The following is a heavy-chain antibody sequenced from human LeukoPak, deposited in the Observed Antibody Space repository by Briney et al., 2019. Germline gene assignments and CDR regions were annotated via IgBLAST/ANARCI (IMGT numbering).Heavy chain of an antibody. CDR3: ARAVLLWFAEMPEAFDI. Sequence: GWVRPAPAKGLAWIGSIYYSGSTYYNPSLKSRVTISVDTSKNQFSLKLSSVTAADTAVYYCARAVLLWFAEMPEAFDIWGQGTMVTVSS. D-gene: IGHD3-10*01. V-gene: IGHV4-39*07. J-gene: IGHJ3*02. CDR2: IYYSGST.